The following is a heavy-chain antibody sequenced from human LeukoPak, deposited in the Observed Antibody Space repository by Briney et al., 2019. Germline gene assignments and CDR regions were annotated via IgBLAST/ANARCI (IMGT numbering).Heavy chain of an antibody. J-gene: IGHJ4*02. D-gene: IGHD5/OR15-5a*01. Sequence: GGSLRLSCAASGFTFTSYGMHWVRQAPGKGLEWVAMIWYDGSNTYYADSVKGRFTISRDNSKNTLFLQMDSLRAEDTAVYYCARDRSTTHFDYWGQGTLVTVSS. V-gene: IGHV3-33*08. CDR1: GFTFTSYG. CDR3: ARDRSTTHFDY. CDR2: IWYDGSNT.